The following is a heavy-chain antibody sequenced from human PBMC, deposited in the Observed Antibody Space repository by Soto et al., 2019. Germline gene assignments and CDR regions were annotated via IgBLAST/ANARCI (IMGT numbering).Heavy chain of an antibody. CDR1: GGSVSSDDYY. Sequence: QVQLQESGPGLVKPSETLSLTCTVSGGSVSSDDYYWSWIRQSPGKGLEWIGYIFYIGSTSYNPSLKSRVTISVDTSKNQFSLRLSSVTAXAXXXXXXXXXXXXXXXXXXXXXXXTWGQGTLVX. V-gene: IGHV4-61*08. CDR3: XXXXXXXXXXXXXXXXXT. CDR2: IFYIGST. J-gene: IGHJ5*02.